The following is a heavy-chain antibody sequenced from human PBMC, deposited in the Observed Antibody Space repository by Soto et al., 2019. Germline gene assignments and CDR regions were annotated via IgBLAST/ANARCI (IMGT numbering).Heavy chain of an antibody. CDR2: IYGRGST. CDR1: GGSISSSSYY. V-gene: IGHV4-39*01. Sequence: QLQLQESGPGLGKPSGTLSLTCTVSGGSISSSSYYWGWIRQPPGKGLEWIGSIYGRGSTYYNPSLKSRVTISVDMSKNQFSLKLRSVTAADTAVYYCARQDTTLNWFDPWGQGTLVTVSS. J-gene: IGHJ5*02. D-gene: IGHD1-26*01. CDR3: ARQDTTLNWFDP.